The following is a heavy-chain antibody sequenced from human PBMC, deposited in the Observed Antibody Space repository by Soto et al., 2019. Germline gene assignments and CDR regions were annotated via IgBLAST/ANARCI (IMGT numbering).Heavy chain of an antibody. D-gene: IGHD3-10*01. Sequence: QVQLVQSGAEVKKPGSSVKVSCKASGGTFSSYAISWVRQAPGQGLEWMGGIIPIFGTANYAQKFQGRVTITAYESTSTAYMEMSSLRSEDTAVYYCATTYYYGSGSYFQANYYYYGMDVWGQGTTVTVSS. CDR3: ATTYYYGSGSYFQANYYYYGMDV. CDR2: IIPIFGTA. CDR1: GGTFSSYA. J-gene: IGHJ6*02. V-gene: IGHV1-69*01.